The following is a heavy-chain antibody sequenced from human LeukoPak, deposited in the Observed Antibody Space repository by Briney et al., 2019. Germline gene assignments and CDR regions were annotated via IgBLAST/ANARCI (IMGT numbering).Heavy chain of an antibody. CDR2: INPNSGGT. CDR1: GYTFTGYY. V-gene: IGHV1-2*02. Sequence: ASVKVSCKASGYTFTGYYMHWVRQAPGQGLEWMGWINPNSGGTNYAQKFQGRVTMTRDTSISTAYMELSRLRSEDTAVYYCASQDVRAAAGSVDYWGQGTLVTVSS. CDR3: ASQDVRAAAGSVDY. D-gene: IGHD6-13*01. J-gene: IGHJ4*02.